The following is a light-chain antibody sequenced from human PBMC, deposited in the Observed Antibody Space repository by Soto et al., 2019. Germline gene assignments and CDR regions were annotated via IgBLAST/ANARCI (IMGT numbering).Light chain of an antibody. CDR1: SSDVGGYNY. Sequence: QSALTQPASVSGSPGQSITISCTGTSSDVGGYNYVSWYQQHPGKAPKLMISDVSNRPSGVSNRFSGSKSGNTASLTISGLQAEDEADYYCSSYTSSNTLYVFGTGTKVTVL. V-gene: IGLV2-14*01. CDR3: SSYTSSNTLYV. J-gene: IGLJ1*01. CDR2: DVS.